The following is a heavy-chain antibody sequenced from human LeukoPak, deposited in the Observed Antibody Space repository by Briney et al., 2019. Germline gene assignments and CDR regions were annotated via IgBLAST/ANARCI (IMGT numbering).Heavy chain of an antibody. CDR3: AKRRSPALYDAFDM. CDR1: GYSFTSYW. CDR2: IYPGDSDT. V-gene: IGHV5-51*01. Sequence: GESLKISCKGSGYSFTSYWIGWVRQMPGKGLEWMGVIYPGDSDTRYSPSFQGQVTISADKSINTAYLQWTSLKASDTAMYYCAKRRSPALYDAFDMWGQGTRVTVSS. D-gene: IGHD1-14*01. J-gene: IGHJ3*02.